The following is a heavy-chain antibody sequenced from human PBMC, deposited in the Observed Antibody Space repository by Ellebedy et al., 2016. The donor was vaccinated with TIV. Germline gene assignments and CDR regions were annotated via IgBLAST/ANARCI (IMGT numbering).Heavy chain of an antibody. Sequence: PGGSLRLSCAASGFTVSSNYMSWVRQAPGKGLEWVSVIYSGGDTYYADSVKGRFTISRDNSNNTLYLQMNSLRAEATAVYYCASKRFGYSSTWYRGWYFDLWGRGTLVTVSS. CDR2: IYSGGDT. J-gene: IGHJ2*01. V-gene: IGHV3-53*01. CDR3: ASKRFGYSSTWYRGWYFDL. CDR1: GFTVSSNY. D-gene: IGHD6-13*01.